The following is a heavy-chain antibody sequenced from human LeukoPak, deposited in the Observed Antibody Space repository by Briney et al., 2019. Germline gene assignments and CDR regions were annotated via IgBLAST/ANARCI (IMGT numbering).Heavy chain of an antibody. CDR2: ISYDGSNK. V-gene: IGHV3-30*04. Sequence: PGGSLRLSCAASGFSFSSYAMYWVRQAPGKGLEWVAIISYDGSNKKYADSVKGRFTISRDNSKNTLYLQMNSLRAEDTAVYYCARAYRSSAYDAFDIWGQGTMVTVSS. J-gene: IGHJ3*02. CDR3: ARAYRSSAYDAFDI. D-gene: IGHD6-6*01. CDR1: GFSFSSYA.